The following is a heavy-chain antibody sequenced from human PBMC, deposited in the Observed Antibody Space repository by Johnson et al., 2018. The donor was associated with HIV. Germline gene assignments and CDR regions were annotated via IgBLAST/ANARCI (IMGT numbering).Heavy chain of an antibody. CDR2: ISSSGAGI. Sequence: QVQLVESGGGLVKPGGSLRLSCAVSGFKFSDFYMTWIRQVPGKGLECVAYISSSGAGIYYADSVRGRFTISRDNAKNSLFLQMNSLRAEDTALYYCARDDTPLIAAAGLDAFDIWGQGTMVTVSS. J-gene: IGHJ3*02. D-gene: IGHD6-13*01. CDR1: GFKFSDFY. CDR3: ARDDTPLIAAAGLDAFDI. V-gene: IGHV3-11*01.